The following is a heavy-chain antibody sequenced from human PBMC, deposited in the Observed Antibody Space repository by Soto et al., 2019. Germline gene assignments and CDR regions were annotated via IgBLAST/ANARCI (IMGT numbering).Heavy chain of an antibody. Sequence: QVQLVESGGGMVQPGRSLRLSCAASGFTFSNYGMHWVRQAPGKGLEWVAVISYDGSDKYYADSVEGRFSIYRDNSKNTLDRELNSLRAEDTAVYYCAKVTGYCSSTSCRRDDYYYYGMDVWGQGATVTVSS. CDR3: AKVTGYCSSTSCRRDDYYYYGMDV. D-gene: IGHD2-2*01. J-gene: IGHJ6*01. CDR2: ISYDGSDK. V-gene: IGHV3-30*18. CDR1: GFTFSNYG.